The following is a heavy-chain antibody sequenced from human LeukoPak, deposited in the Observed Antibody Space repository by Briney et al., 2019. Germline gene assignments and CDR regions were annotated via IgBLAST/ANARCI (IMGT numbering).Heavy chain of an antibody. CDR2: ISGSDGST. V-gene: IGHV3-23*01. J-gene: IGHJ4*02. CDR3: AKGLHFLDY. CDR1: GFTFSSYA. Sequence: GGSLRLSCAASGFTFSSYAMSWVRQAPGKGLEWVSGISGSDGSTFYAHSVKGRFTISRDNSKNTLYLQKNSLRAEDTAIFYCAKGLHFLDYWGQGTLVTVSS.